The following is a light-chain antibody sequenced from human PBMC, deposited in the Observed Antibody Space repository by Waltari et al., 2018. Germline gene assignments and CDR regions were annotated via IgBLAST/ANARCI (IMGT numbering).Light chain of an antibody. CDR1: QSGSIY. Sequence: EIVLTQSPATLSLSPGERATLSCRASQSGSIYLAWYQQKPGQPPRLLIYDASTMATGIPDRFSGSGSGTDFTLTISALEPEDFAVYYCQQRINWARLTFGGGTKVEIK. J-gene: IGKJ4*01. V-gene: IGKV3-11*01. CDR3: QQRINWARLT. CDR2: DAS.